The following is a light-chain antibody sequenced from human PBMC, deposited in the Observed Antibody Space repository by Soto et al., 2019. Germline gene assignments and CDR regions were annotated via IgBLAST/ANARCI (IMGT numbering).Light chain of an antibody. J-gene: IGKJ3*01. Sequence: IQLTQSPSSLSASVGDRVTITCRASHAISSYIAWYQQKPGKAPKLLIYAASTLQSGVPSRFSGSGSGTEFTLTISSLQPEDFATYNCQQRDTYPPFGPGTKVEIK. CDR3: QQRDTYPP. CDR2: AAS. V-gene: IGKV1-9*01. CDR1: HAISSY.